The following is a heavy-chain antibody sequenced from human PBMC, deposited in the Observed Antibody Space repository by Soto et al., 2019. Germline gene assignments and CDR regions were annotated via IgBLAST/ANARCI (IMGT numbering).Heavy chain of an antibody. CDR3: ARDGYDSSGYYHWLDP. J-gene: IGHJ5*02. V-gene: IGHV5-51*01. CDR1: AYSFTSYW. D-gene: IGHD3-22*01. CDR2: IYPGDSDT. Sequence: GESLKISCKGSAYSFTSYWIRWVRQMPGKGLEWMGIIYPGDSDTRYSPSFQGQVTISADKSISTAYLQWSSLNASDTAMYYSARDGYDSSGYYHWLDPWGQGTLVTVSS.